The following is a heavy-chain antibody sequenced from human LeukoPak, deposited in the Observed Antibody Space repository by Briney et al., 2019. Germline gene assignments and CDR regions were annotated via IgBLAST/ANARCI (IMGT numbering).Heavy chain of an antibody. V-gene: IGHV3-21*01. D-gene: IGHD2-2*01. CDR3: ARDRSYQLLPDAFDI. CDR2: ISSSSSYI. J-gene: IGHJ3*02. CDR1: GFTFSSYS. Sequence: SGGSLRLSCAASGFTFSSYSMNWVRQAPGKGLEWVSSISSSSSYIYYADSVKGRFTIPRDNAKNSLYLQMNSLRAEDTAVYYCARDRSYQLLPDAFDIWGQGTMVTVSS.